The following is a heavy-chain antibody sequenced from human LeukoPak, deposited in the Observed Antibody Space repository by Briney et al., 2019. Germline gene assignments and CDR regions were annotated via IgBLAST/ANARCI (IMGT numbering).Heavy chain of an antibody. V-gene: IGHV4-59*01. J-gene: IGHJ3*02. CDR3: AREGWYYYDSSGENAFDI. CDR1: GGSISSYY. Sequence: SETLSLTCTVSGGSISSYYWSWIRQPPGKGLEWIWSIYYSGSTNYNPFLKSRVTISVDTSKNQFSLKLSSVTAADTAVYYCAREGWYYYDSSGENAFDIWGQGTMVTVSS. CDR2: IYYSGST. D-gene: IGHD3-22*01.